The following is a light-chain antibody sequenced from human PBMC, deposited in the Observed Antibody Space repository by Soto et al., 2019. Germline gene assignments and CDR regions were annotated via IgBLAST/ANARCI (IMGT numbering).Light chain of an antibody. Sequence: DIQMTQFPSTLSASVGDRVTITCRASQSIRNWLAWYQQKPGKATKLLIYDASTLERGVPSRFSGSGSGTEFTLSISSLQHDDFATYYCQQYDSSSGYTFGQGTKLEIK. J-gene: IGKJ2*01. CDR1: QSIRNW. CDR2: DAS. V-gene: IGKV1-5*01. CDR3: QQYDSSSGYT.